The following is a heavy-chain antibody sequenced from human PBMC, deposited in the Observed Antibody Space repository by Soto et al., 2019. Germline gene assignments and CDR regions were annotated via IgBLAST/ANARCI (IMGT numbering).Heavy chain of an antibody. CDR1: GFTFSSYS. J-gene: IGHJ6*03. CDR2: ISSSSSYI. D-gene: IGHD1-1*01. CDR3: ARDGGADDRYYYYMDV. Sequence: GGSLRLSCAASGFTFSSYSMNWVRQAPGKGLEWVSSISSSSSYIYYADSVKGRFTISRDNAKNSLYLQMNSLRAEDTAVYYCARDGGADDRYYYYMDVWGKGTTVTVSS. V-gene: IGHV3-21*01.